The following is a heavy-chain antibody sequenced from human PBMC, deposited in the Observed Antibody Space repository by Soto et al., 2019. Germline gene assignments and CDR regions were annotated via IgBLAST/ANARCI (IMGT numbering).Heavy chain of an antibody. J-gene: IGHJ4*02. V-gene: IGHV4-30-4*01. D-gene: IGHD1-7*01. CDR3: ARGQIDNWNSFGMVTYFDY. CDR1: GGSISSGDYY. CDR2: IYYSGST. Sequence: PSETLSLTCTVSGGSISSGDYYWSWIRQPPGKGLEWIGYIYYSGSTYYNPSLKSRVTISVDTSKNQFSLKLSSVTAADTAVYYCARGQIDNWNSFGMVTYFDYWGQGTLVTVSS.